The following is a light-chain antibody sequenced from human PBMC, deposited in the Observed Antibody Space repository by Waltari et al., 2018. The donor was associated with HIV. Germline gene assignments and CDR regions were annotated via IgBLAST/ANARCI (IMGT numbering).Light chain of an antibody. J-gene: IGLJ1*01. Sequence: QSVLTQRPSASGTTGQRVTTSCCGSSSKIGSNHVHWYHQLPGTNPSLLSYRNNQRPSWVPDRISGSQSATCAALAISGLRSDDEADVSCAACDDRLSGQVFGPGTKVTVL. V-gene: IGLV1-47*01. CDR2: RNN. CDR1: SSKIGSNH. CDR3: AACDDRLSGQV.